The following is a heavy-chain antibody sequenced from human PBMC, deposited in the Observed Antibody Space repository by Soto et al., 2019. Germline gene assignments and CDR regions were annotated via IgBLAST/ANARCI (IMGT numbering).Heavy chain of an antibody. CDR2: IKEDGSAK. CDR1: GFTFTSYW. CDR3: AREDFYRFDY. V-gene: IGHV3-7*01. J-gene: IGHJ4*02. Sequence: EVQLVESGGGLVQPGGSLRVSCAASGFTFTSYWMSWVCQAPGKGLEWVANIKEDGSAKYYLDSVKGRFTISRDNAKNSLYLQMNSLRAEDTAVYYCAREDFYRFDYWGQGNLVTVSS.